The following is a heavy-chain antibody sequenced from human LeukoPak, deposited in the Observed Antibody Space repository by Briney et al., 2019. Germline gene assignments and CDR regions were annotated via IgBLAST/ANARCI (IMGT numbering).Heavy chain of an antibody. CDR2: IYTSGIT. V-gene: IGHV4-4*07. CDR1: GGSISSDY. CDR3: ARVGSWSFDF. D-gene: IGHD6-13*01. Sequence: SETLSFTCSGSGGSISSDYWSWIRQRAGKGLEWIGRIYTSGITNYNPSLKSRVTMSEDTSKNQFSLKLKSVTAADTAVYYCARVGSWSFDFWGQGTLVTVSS. J-gene: IGHJ4*02.